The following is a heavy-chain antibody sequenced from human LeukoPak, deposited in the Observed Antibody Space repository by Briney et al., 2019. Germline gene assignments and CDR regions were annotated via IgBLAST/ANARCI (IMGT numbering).Heavy chain of an antibody. CDR2: IYYSERT. Sequence: SETLSLTCTVSSGSISGNNYYWGWIRQPPGKGLEWIGSIYYSERTYYNPSLKTRVTISLDTSKNQFSLKLSSVTAADTAVYYCARGQWELPDWGQGTLVPVSS. D-gene: IGHD1-26*01. V-gene: IGHV4-39*07. CDR3: ARGQWELPD. CDR1: SGSISGNNYY. J-gene: IGHJ1*01.